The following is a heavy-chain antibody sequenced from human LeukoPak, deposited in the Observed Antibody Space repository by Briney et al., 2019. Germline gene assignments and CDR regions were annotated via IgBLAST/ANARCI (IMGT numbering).Heavy chain of an antibody. CDR1: GYSFTSYW. J-gene: IGHJ5*02. CDR3: ARHFRNNVAYNSFDP. V-gene: IGHV5-51*01. D-gene: IGHD1-14*01. Sequence: GESLKMSCKGSGYSFTSYWIGWVRQMPGKGLEWMGIIYPGDSDTRYSPSFQGQVTISADKSISTAYLQWSSLKASDTAMYYCARHFRNNVAYNSFDPWGQGTLVTVSS. CDR2: IYPGDSDT.